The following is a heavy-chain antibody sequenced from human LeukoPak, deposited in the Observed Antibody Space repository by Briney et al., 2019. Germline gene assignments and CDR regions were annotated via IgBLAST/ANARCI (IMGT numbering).Heavy chain of an antibody. CDR2: IYYSGST. CDR1: GGSISSYY. J-gene: IGHJ4*02. V-gene: IGHV4-59*12. CDR3: ASTPNYYDSSQGGY. Sequence: PSETLSLTCTVSGGSISSYYWSWIRQPPGKGLEWIGYIYYSGSTFYNPSLKSRVTISVDTSKNQFSLKLSSVTAADTAVYYCASTPNYYDSSQGGYWGQGTLVTVSS. D-gene: IGHD3-22*01.